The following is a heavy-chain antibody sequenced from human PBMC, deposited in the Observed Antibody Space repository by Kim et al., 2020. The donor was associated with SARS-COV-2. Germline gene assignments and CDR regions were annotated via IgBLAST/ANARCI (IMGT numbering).Heavy chain of an antibody. CDR3: ARGHRRWYGSGGFCGYGMDD. V-gene: IGHV3-53*01. CDR1: GFTVSSNY. Sequence: GGSLRLSCAASGFTVSSNYMSWVRQAPGKGLEWVSVIYSGGSTYSADSVKGRFTSSRDNSKNTLYLHMHSLRAEDTAVYYGARGHRRWYGSGGFCGYGMDDWVQGTPVTV. D-gene: IGHD2-15*01. J-gene: IGHJ6*02. CDR2: IYSGGST.